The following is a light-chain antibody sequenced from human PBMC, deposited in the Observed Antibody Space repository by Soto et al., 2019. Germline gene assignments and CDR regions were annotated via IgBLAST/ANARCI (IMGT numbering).Light chain of an antibody. V-gene: IGKV3-11*01. CDR2: DAS. Sequence: EIVLAPSPGTLSLSPGERATLSCRASQSVSSYLAWYQQKPGQAPRLLIYDASNRATGIPARFSGSGSGTDFTLTISSLEPEDFADYYCQQRRTFGQGTRLEIK. CDR1: QSVSSY. CDR3: QQRRT. J-gene: IGKJ5*01.